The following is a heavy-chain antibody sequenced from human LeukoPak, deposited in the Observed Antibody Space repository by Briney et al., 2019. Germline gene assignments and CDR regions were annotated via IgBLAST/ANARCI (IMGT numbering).Heavy chain of an antibody. CDR3: ASSVHPGRYYDSSGSSFDY. J-gene: IGHJ4*02. CDR1: GFTFTTSA. CDR2: IVVGSGNT. D-gene: IGHD3-22*01. Sequence: SMKVSCKASGFTFTTSAVQWVRQAPGQRLEWIGWIVVGSGNTNYAQKFQERVTFSRDMSTTTVTMELTSLSSEDTAVYYCASSVHPGRYYDSSGSSFDYWGQGTLVSVSS. V-gene: IGHV1-58*01.